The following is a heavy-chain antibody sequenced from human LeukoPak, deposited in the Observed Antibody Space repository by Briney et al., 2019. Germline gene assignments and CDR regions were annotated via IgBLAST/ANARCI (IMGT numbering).Heavy chain of an antibody. CDR2: IYYSGGVM. Sequence: SETLSLTCTVSGGSINNYYWSWIRQPPGKGLEWIGYIYYSGGVMNYNPSLKSRLTISVDKSKNQISLMLTSMTAADTAVYYCARQPAATAAFDIWAQGTMVTVSS. CDR1: GGSINNYY. J-gene: IGHJ3*02. D-gene: IGHD5-18*01. CDR3: ARQPAATAAFDI. V-gene: IGHV4-59*08.